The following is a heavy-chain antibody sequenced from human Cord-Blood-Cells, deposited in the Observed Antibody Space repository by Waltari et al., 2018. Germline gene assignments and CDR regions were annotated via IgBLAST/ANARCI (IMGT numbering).Heavy chain of an antibody. Sequence: EVQLVESGGGLVQPGGSLRLSCAASGFTVSSNSLSGVRQAPGKGLEWVSVIYSGGSTYYADSVKGRFTTSRHNSKNTLYLQMNSLRAEDTAVYYCARERGPRYFDLWGRGTLVTVSS. CDR2: IYSGGST. V-gene: IGHV3-53*04. J-gene: IGHJ2*01. D-gene: IGHD3-10*01. CDR3: ARERGPRYFDL. CDR1: GFTVSSNS.